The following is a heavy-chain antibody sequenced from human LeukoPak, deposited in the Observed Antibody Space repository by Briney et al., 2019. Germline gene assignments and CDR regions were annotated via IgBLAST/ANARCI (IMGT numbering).Heavy chain of an antibody. J-gene: IGHJ4*02. D-gene: IGHD6-19*01. Sequence: PGGSLRLSCAASGFTFGSYAMSWVRQAPGWGLEWLSGISGTGGSTNYADSVKGRFTISRDSSKNTMYLQMNSLRAEDTAVYYCARDLGSGWFDYWGQGTLVTVSS. CDR2: ISGTGGST. CDR1: GFTFGSYA. V-gene: IGHV3-23*01. CDR3: ARDLGSGWFDY.